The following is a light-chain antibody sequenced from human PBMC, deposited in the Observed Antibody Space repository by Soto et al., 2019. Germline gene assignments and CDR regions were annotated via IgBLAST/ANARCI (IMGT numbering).Light chain of an antibody. CDR2: DAS. J-gene: IGKJ4*01. CDR1: QDIKNY. Sequence: DIQMTQSPSSLSASVGDRVTITCQASQDIKNYLNWYQQKSGKAPKLLIYDASDLETGVPSRFSGSGSGTDFTFTINSLQPEDIATYYCQQYDNLPLTFGEGTKVEIK. V-gene: IGKV1-33*01. CDR3: QQYDNLPLT.